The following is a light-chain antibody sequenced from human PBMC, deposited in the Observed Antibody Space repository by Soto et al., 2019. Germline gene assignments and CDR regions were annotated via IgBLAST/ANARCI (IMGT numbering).Light chain of an antibody. CDR2: AAS. Sequence: EVVLTQSPGTLSLSQGERTTLSCRASQRISSSYLDWYQQKPGQAPRLLIYAASSRATGITDRFSVSGSGTDFTLTISRLESEDFAVYYCQQYGSSRWTFGQGPKVEIK. CDR1: QRISSSY. V-gene: IGKV3-20*01. CDR3: QQYGSSRWT. J-gene: IGKJ1*01.